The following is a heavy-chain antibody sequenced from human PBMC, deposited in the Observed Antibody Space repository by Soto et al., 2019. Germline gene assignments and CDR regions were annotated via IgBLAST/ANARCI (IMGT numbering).Heavy chain of an antibody. Sequence: SETLSLTCTVSGGSISNYYWSWIRQPPGKGLEWIGYIYYSGTTNYNPSLESRVTILVDTSKNQFSLKLSSVTAADTAVYYCARQVYFRELFYDYWGQGTLVTVSS. V-gene: IGHV4-59*08. D-gene: IGHD3-10*01. CDR2: IYYSGTT. CDR1: GGSISNYY. J-gene: IGHJ4*02. CDR3: ARQVYFRELFYDY.